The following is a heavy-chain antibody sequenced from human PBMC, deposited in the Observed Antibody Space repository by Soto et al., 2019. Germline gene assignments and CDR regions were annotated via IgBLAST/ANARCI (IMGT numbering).Heavy chain of an antibody. J-gene: IGHJ4*02. CDR3: AKRREAGGRFDY. CDR2: VSSGGST. Sequence: AAGSLRLSCAASRFTFSSYSMGWVRQGPGKGLEWVAEVSSGGSTHYADSVRGRFTISRDSSKNTLSLQMNSLAAQDTAVYFCAKRREAGGRFDYWGQGAPVTVSS. V-gene: IGHV3-23*01. CDR1: RFTFSSYS. D-gene: IGHD1-26*01.